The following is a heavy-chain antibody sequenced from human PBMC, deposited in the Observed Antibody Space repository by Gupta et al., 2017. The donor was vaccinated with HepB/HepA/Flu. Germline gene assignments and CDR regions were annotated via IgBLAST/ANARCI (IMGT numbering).Heavy chain of an antibody. CDR2: FYNSASV. CDR1: GGSIGGYY. D-gene: IGHD1-26*01. J-gene: IGHJ3*02. CDR3: ARNDSVGRTFDI. Sequence: QVQLQESGPGLVRPSGTLSLICSVSGGSIGGYYWNWYRQPPGKGLEWIGCFYNSASVVYNPSLKSRVTISGDTSKNQVSLNLESVTVADTALYYCARNDSVGRTFDIWGLGTMVTVSS. V-gene: IGHV4-4*08.